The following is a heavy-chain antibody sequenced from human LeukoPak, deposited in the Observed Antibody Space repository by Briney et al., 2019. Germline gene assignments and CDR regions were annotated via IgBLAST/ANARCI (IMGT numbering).Heavy chain of an antibody. D-gene: IGHD3-22*01. J-gene: IGHJ5*02. CDR3: ARQGSSSGYYYRSNWFDP. CDR2: IIPILGIA. CDR1: GGTFSSYA. V-gene: IGHV1-69*04. Sequence: SVKVSCKASGGTFSSYAISWVRQAPGQGLEWMGRIIPILGIANYAQKFQGRVTITADKSKSTAYMELSSLRSEDTVVYYCARQGSSSGYYYRSNWFDPWGQGILVTVSS.